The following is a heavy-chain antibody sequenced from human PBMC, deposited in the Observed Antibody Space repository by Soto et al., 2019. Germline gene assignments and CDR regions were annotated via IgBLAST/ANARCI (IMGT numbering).Heavy chain of an antibody. CDR3: ARDLSSGWYNDHYYYGMDV. Sequence: PSETLSLTCAVSGYSISSGYYWGCIRQPPGKGLEWIGSIYHSGSTYYNPSLKSRVTISVDTSKNQFSLKLSSVTAADTAVYYCARDLSSGWYNDHYYYGMDVWGQGTTVTVSS. J-gene: IGHJ6*02. D-gene: IGHD6-19*01. V-gene: IGHV4-38-2*02. CDR2: IYHSGST. CDR1: GYSISSGYY.